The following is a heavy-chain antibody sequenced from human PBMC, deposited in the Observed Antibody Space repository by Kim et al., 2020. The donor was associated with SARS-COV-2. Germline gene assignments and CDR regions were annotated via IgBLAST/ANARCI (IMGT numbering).Heavy chain of an antibody. CDR3: ARPQTTVNYYGMDV. Sequence: SETLSLTCAVYGGSFSGYYWSWIRQPPGKGLEWIGEINHSGSTNYNPSLKSRVTISVDTSKNQFSLKLSSVTAADTAVYYCARPQTTVNYYGMDVWGQGTTVTVSS. D-gene: IGHD4-17*01. CDR2: INHSGST. CDR1: GGSFSGYY. V-gene: IGHV4-34*01. J-gene: IGHJ6*02.